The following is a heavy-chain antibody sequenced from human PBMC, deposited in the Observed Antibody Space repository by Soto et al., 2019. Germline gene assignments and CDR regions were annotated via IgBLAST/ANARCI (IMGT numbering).Heavy chain of an antibody. J-gene: IGHJ5*02. CDR3: ARDLAAVRPGCFDP. Sequence: QVQLVQSGIEVKKPGASVKVSCKASGYTFSTYGINWVRQAPGQGLEWMGWISAYNGNTNYAQKFQGRVTMTTDTSRSTAYMELRSLRSDDTAVYYCARDLAAVRPGCFDPWGQGTLVTVST. V-gene: IGHV1-18*01. D-gene: IGHD6-13*01. CDR1: GYTFSTYG. CDR2: ISAYNGNT.